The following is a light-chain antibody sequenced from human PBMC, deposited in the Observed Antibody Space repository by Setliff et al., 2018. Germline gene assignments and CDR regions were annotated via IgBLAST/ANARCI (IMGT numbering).Light chain of an antibody. CDR2: DVS. CDR3: CSYAGTYLVV. V-gene: IGLV2-11*01. J-gene: IGLJ2*01. Sequence: QSVLTQPRSVSGSPGQSVTISCTGTSSDVGGYNYVSWYQQYPGKAPKLMIYDVSKRPSGVPDRFSGSKSGNTASLTISGLQVEDEADYYCCSYAGTYLVVFGGGTQLTVL. CDR1: SSDVGGYNY.